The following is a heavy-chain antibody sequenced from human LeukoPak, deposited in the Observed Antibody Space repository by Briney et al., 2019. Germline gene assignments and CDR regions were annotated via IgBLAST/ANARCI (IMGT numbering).Heavy chain of an antibody. V-gene: IGHV3-30*18. CDR3: AKDRYYEIRGWFDP. CDR2: ISNDGNTK. Sequence: GGSLRLSCKASGFTFGDYVMSWVRQAPGKGLEWVALISNDGNTKYYADSLKGRFTISRDNFKNSLYLQMNSLRVEDTAVYCCAKDRYYEIRGWFDPWGQGTLVTVSS. CDR1: GFTFGDYV. J-gene: IGHJ5*02. D-gene: IGHD3-9*01.